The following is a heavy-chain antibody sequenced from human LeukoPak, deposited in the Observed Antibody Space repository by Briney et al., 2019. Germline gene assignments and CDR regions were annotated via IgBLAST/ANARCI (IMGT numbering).Heavy chain of an antibody. D-gene: IGHD2-8*01. V-gene: IGHV3-7*01. J-gene: IGHJ6*03. Sequence: GGSLRLSCVASGFSVSGIHMNWVRQAPGKDLEWVANIKQDGSEAYYVDSVKGRFTVSRDNAKNSLYLQLNSLGAEDTAVYYCATRYCTIPACRASSYHCMDNWGKGTTVTVSS. CDR2: IKQDGSEA. CDR1: GFSVSGIH. CDR3: ATRYCTIPACRASSYHCMDN.